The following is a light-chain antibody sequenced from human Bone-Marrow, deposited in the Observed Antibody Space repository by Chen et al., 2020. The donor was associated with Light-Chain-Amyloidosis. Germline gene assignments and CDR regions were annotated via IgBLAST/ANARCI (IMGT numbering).Light chain of an antibody. Sequence: SYELTQPPSVSVSPGQTARITCSGDEWPTKYAYWYQQKPGQAPVLVIHRDTERPSGISERFPGASSRTTATMTISGVQAEDETDYRCQAADSSGTYKVIFGGGTKLTVL. CDR3: QAADSSGTYKVI. CDR2: RDT. V-gene: IGLV3-25*03. CDR1: EWPTKY. J-gene: IGLJ2*01.